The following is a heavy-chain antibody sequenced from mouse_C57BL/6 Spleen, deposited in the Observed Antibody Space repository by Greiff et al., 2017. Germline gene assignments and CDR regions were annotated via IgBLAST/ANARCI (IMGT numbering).Heavy chain of an antibody. V-gene: IGHV1-50*01. CDR1: GYTFTSYW. CDR2: IDPSDSYT. J-gene: IGHJ3*01. CDR3: ASRLYDGYGWFAY. Sequence: QVQLQQPGAELVKPGASVKLSCKASGYTFTSYWMQWVKQRPGQGLEWIGEIDPSDSYTNYNTKFKGKATLTVDTSSSTAYMQLSSLTSEDSAVYYCASRLYDGYGWFAYWGQGTLVTVSA. D-gene: IGHD2-3*01.